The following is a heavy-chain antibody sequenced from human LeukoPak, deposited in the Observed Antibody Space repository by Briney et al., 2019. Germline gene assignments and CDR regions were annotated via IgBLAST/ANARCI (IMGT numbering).Heavy chain of an antibody. CDR3: ARAKRVCSSTSCYSYFDY. CDR2: MNPNSGNT. D-gene: IGHD2-2*01. Sequence: ASVKVSCKASGYTFTSYDINWVRQATGQGLEWMGWMNPNSGNTGYAQKFQGRVTLTRNTSISTAYMELSSLRSEDTAVYYRARAKRVCSSTSCYSYFDYWGQGTLVTVSS. J-gene: IGHJ4*02. V-gene: IGHV1-8*03. CDR1: GYTFTSYD.